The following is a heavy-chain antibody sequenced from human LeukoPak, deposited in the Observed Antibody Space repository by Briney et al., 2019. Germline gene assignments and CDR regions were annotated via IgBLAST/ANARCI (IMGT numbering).Heavy chain of an antibody. Sequence: PGGSLRLSCAASGFTFSSYAMHWVRQAPGKGLEWVAVISCDGSNKYYADSVKGRFTISRDNSKNTLYLQMNSLRAEDTAVYYCARVLRYFDWMGAFDIWGQGTMVTVSS. J-gene: IGHJ3*02. CDR2: ISCDGSNK. V-gene: IGHV3-30-3*01. CDR3: ARVLRYFDWMGAFDI. CDR1: GFTFSSYA. D-gene: IGHD3-9*01.